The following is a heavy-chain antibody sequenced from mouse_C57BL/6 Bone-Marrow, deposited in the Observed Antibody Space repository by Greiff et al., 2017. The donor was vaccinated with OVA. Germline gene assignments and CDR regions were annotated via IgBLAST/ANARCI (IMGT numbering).Heavy chain of an antibody. CDR2: IDPENGDT. Sequence: VHVKQSGAELVRPGASVKLSCTASGFNIKDDYMHWVKQRPEQGLEWIGWIDPENGDTEYASKFQGKATITADTSSNTAYLQLSSLTSEDTAVYYCTTHYYGSSYGYWGQGTTLTVSS. V-gene: IGHV14-4*01. J-gene: IGHJ2*01. CDR1: GFNIKDDY. D-gene: IGHD1-1*01. CDR3: TTHYYGSSYGY.